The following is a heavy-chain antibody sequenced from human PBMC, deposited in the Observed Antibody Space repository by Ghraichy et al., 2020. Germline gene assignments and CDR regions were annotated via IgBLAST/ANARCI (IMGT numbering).Heavy chain of an antibody. Sequence: GGSLRLSCAASGFTFSSYGMHWVRQAPGKGLEWVAVISYDGSNKYYADSVKGRFTISRDNSKNTLYLQMNSLRAEDTAVYYCAKDPKVRRDYYGSGDPTDYWGQGTLVTVSS. J-gene: IGHJ4*02. CDR2: ISYDGSNK. V-gene: IGHV3-30*18. CDR3: AKDPKVRRDYYGSGDPTDY. CDR1: GFTFSSYG. D-gene: IGHD3-10*01.